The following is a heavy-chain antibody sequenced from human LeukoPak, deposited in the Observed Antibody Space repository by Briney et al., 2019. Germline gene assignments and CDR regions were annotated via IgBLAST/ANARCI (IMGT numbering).Heavy chain of an antibody. D-gene: IGHD6-13*01. CDR3: ARFVSGTKRYSSRRYPSDY. CDR2: MNPNSGNT. J-gene: IGHJ4*02. V-gene: IGHV1-8*03. CDR1: GYTFTSYD. Sequence: ASVKVSYKASGYTFTSYDINWVRPATGQGLEWMGWMNPNSGNTGYAQKFQGRVTITRNTSTSTAYMELSSLRSEDTAVYYCARFVSGTKRYSSRRYPSDYWGQGSLVTVSS.